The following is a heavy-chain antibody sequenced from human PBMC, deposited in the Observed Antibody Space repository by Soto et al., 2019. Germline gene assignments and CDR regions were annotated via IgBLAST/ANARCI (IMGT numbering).Heavy chain of an antibody. CDR3: AKDMGRYCTSTSCYKYGMDV. D-gene: IGHD2-2*01. V-gene: IGHV3-9*01. J-gene: IGHJ6*02. CDR2: ISLDSGTT. CDR1: GFSFDVYA. Sequence: SLVVGCTSWGFSFDVYAMPWVRQPPGKGLDLVSGISLDSGTTGYADSVKGRFTISRDSAKNALYLQMNSLRAEDTALYYCAKDMGRYCTSTSCYKYGMDVWGLGTTVPVSS.